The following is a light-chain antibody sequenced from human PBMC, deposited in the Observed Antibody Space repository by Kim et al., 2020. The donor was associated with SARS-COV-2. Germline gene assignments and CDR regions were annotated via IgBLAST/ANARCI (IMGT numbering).Light chain of an antibody. V-gene: IGKV1-12*01. CDR1: QDISIW. Sequence: ASVGDSVTITCRARQDISIWLAWYQQKPGKAPNLLIYAASSLQSGVPSRFSGSGSGTDFTLTISSLQPEDFATYYCQQANSFPITFGQGTRLEIK. J-gene: IGKJ5*01. CDR2: AAS. CDR3: QQANSFPIT.